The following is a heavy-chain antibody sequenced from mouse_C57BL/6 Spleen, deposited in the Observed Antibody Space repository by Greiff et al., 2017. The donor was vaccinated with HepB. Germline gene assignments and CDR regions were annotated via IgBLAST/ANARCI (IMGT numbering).Heavy chain of an antibody. D-gene: IGHD1-1*01. V-gene: IGHV2-2*01. Sequence: VQGVESGPGLVQPSQSLSITCTVSGFSLTSYGVHWVRQSPGKGLEWLGVIWSGGSTDYNAAFISRLSISKDNSKSQVFFKMNSLQADDTAIYYCARNPPYYDYAMDYWGQGTSVTVSS. J-gene: IGHJ4*01. CDR1: GFSLTSYG. CDR3: ARNPPYYDYAMDY. CDR2: IWSGGST.